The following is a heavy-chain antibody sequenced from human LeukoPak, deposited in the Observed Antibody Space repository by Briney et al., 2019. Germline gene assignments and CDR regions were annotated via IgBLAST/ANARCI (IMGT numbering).Heavy chain of an antibody. CDR1: GFTFSSYG. CDR2: IRYDGSNK. CDR3: AKESVVVVPAGPFDY. D-gene: IGHD2-2*01. J-gene: IGHJ4*02. Sequence: GGSLRLSCAASGFTFSSYGMHWVRQAPGKGLEWVAFIRYDGSNKYYADSVKGRFTISRDNSKNTLYLQMNSLRAEDTAVYYCAKESVVVVPAGPFDYWGQGTLVTVSS. V-gene: IGHV3-30*02.